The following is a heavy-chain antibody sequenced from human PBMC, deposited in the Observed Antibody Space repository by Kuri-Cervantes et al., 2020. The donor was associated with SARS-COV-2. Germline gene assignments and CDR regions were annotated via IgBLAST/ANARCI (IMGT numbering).Heavy chain of an antibody. CDR2: IYYSGST. J-gene: IGHJ4*02. CDR3: ARLDSNGPDY. D-gene: IGHD4-11*01. CDR1: GFSFTSGSL. V-gene: IGHV4-38-2*02. Sequence: SGPTLVKPTQTLTLTCTFSGFSFTSGSLGVGWIRQPPGKGLEWIGSIYYSGSTYYNPSLKSRLTISVDTSKNQFSLNLTSVTAADTALYYCARLDSNGPDYWGQGTLVTVSS.